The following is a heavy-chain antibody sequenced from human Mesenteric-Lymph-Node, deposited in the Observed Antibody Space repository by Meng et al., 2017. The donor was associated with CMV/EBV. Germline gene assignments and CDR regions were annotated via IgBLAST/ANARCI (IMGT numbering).Heavy chain of an antibody. V-gene: IGHV1-18*01. CDR2: ISAYNGNT. J-gene: IGHJ6*02. D-gene: IGHD3-3*01. CDR1: GYTFTSYG. CDR3: ARKRVRFLEWLNDYYYYYGMDV. Sequence: ASVKVSCKASGYTFTSYGISWVRQAPGQGLEWMGWISAYNGNTNYAQKLQGRVTMTTDTSTSTAYMELSSLRSEDTAVYYCARKRVRFLEWLNDYYYYYGMDVWGQGTTVTVSS.